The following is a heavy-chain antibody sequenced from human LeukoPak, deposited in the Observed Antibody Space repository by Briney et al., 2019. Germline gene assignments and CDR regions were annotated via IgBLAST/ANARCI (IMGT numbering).Heavy chain of an antibody. CDR3: AADGVTGATLGDAFDI. Sequence: SVKVSCKASGGTFSSYAISWVRQARGQRLEWIGWIVVGSGNTNYAQKLQERVTITRDMSTSTAYMELSSLRSEDTAVYYCAADGVTGATLGDAFDIWGQGTMVTVSP. CDR2: IVVGSGNT. V-gene: IGHV1-58*02. J-gene: IGHJ3*02. D-gene: IGHD1-20*01. CDR1: GGTFSSYA.